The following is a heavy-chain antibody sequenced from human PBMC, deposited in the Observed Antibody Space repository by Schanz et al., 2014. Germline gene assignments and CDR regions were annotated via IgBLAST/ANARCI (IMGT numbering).Heavy chain of an antibody. CDR1: GFTFSDYY. J-gene: IGHJ4*02. Sequence: EMQLVDSGGGLVQPGGSLRLSCAASGFTFSDYYMSWIRQAPGKGLEWVSGINWNGGSTGYADSVQGRFTISRDNSKNALYLQMNSLRAEDTAVYYCVRLDVHDYWGQGTLVTVSA. V-gene: IGHV3-20*04. D-gene: IGHD3-16*01. CDR3: VRLDVHDY. CDR2: INWNGGST.